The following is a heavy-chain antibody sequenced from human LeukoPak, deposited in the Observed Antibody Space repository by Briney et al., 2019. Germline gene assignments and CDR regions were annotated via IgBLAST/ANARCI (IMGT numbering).Heavy chain of an antibody. D-gene: IGHD3-10*01. V-gene: IGHV3-66*03. CDR2: IDTTGGI. Sequence: PGGSLRLSCAASGFTFSRRDMNWVRQAPGKGLEWVSTIDTTGGIHYADSVKGRFTISRDNSKNTLYLQMNSLRAEDTAVYYCARDSILVRGSFDIWGQGTMVTVSS. CDR3: ARDSILVRGSFDI. CDR1: GFTFSRRD. J-gene: IGHJ3*02.